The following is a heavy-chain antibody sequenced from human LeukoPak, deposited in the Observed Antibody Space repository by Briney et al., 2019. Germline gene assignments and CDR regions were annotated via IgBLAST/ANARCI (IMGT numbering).Heavy chain of an antibody. CDR1: GYSTSSGYY. V-gene: IGHV4-38-2*02. Sequence: PSETLSLTCTVSGYSTSSGYYWGWIRQPPGKGLEWIGSIYHSGSTYYNPSLKSRVTISVDTSKNQFSLKLSSVTAADTAVYYCARDRGKGATRFDYWGQGTLVTVSS. J-gene: IGHJ4*02. CDR2: IYHSGST. D-gene: IGHD1-26*01. CDR3: ARDRGKGATRFDY.